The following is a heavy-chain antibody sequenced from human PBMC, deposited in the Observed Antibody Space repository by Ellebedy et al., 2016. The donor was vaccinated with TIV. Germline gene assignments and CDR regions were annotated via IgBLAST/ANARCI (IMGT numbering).Heavy chain of an antibody. CDR2: INQDGSAE. V-gene: IGHV3-7*03. CDR3: VTWGQSNGR. CDR1: GFIISGDW. J-gene: IGHJ4*02. Sequence: GESLKISCAASGFIISGDWMSWVRQAPGKGLEWVAHINQDGSAEYYVDSVKGRFTISRDNAKRSLFLQMNSMRVDDTAVYYCVTWGQSNGRWGQGSLVTISS. D-gene: IGHD2-8*01.